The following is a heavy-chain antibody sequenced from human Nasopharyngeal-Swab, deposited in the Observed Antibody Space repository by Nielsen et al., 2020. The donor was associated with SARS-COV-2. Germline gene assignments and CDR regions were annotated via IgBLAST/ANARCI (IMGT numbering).Heavy chain of an antibody. CDR1: GFIFSASA. V-gene: IGHV3-73*01. CDR2: IGDKDHNYAT. J-gene: IGHJ4*02. CDR3: TTDFYFDY. Sequence: GESLKISCAASGFIFSASAIHRVRQASGKGPEWVGRIGDKDHNYATTYGASVQGRFTISRDDSKNTAFLQMDSLKTEDTALYYCTTDFYFDYWGQGTLVTVSS.